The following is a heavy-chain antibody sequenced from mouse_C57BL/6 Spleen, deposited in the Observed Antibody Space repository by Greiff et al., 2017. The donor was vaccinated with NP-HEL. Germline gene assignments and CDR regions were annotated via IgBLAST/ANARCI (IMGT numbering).Heavy chain of an antibody. D-gene: IGHD4-1*01. Sequence: EVKLMESGGGLVKPGGSLKLSCAASGFTFSDYGMYWVRQAPEKGLEWVAYISSGSSTIYYAATVTGRFTISRDNAKTTLFLQMTSLRSEDTAMYYCARANWDGYAMDYWGQGTSVTVSS. CDR3: ARANWDGYAMDY. J-gene: IGHJ4*01. CDR1: GFTFSDYG. CDR2: ISSGSSTI. V-gene: IGHV5-17*01.